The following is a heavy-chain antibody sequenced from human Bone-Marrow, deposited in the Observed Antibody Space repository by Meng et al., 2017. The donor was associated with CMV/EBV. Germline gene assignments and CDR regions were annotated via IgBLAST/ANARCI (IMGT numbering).Heavy chain of an antibody. J-gene: IGHJ4*02. CDR3: ARGPHSCESITCRILDY. Sequence: ASVKVSCKASGYAFTTFDIHWMRQATGQGLEWMGSIKYSTGDTDYSPEFQGRVTMTRNTSMSTAYLEVASLRSEDTAVFYCARGPHSCESITCRILDYWGQGTLVTVSS. D-gene: IGHD6-6*01. CDR1: GYAFTTFD. CDR2: IKYSTGDT. V-gene: IGHV1-8*01.